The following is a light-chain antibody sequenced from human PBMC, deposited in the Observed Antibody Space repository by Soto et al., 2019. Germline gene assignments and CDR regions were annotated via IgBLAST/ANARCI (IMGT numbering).Light chain of an antibody. Sequence: QSVLTQPPSVSAAPGQKVTISCSGISSNIGNNYVSWYQQLPGTAPKLLIYDNNKRPSGIPDRFSGSKSGTSATLGITGLQTGDEADYYCGTWDSSLSAGVFGGGT. J-gene: IGLJ2*01. CDR1: SSNIGNNY. CDR3: GTWDSSLSAGV. V-gene: IGLV1-51*01. CDR2: DNN.